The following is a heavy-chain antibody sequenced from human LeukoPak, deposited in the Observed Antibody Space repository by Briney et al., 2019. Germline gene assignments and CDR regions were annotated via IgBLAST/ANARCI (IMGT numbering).Heavy chain of an antibody. D-gene: IGHD3-10*01. CDR1: GYSFTGHF. Sequence: GSVKVSCKASGYSFTGHFLHWVRQAPGQGLEWMGWIHPNSGGTNSAQKFQGRVTMTRDTSITTVFMELSSLRSDDTAVYYCAREIGKERNTDNWFDPWAREPWSPSPQ. V-gene: IGHV1-2*02. CDR2: IHPNSGGT. CDR3: AREIGKERNTDNWFDP. J-gene: IGHJ5*02.